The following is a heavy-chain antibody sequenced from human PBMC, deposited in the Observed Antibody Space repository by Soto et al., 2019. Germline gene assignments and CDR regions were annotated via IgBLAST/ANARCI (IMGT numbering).Heavy chain of an antibody. V-gene: IGHV2-5*02. J-gene: IGHJ4*02. CDR2: IYWDDTK. Sequence: QITLKESGPTLVKPTQNLTLTCTFSVFSLSTSVVGVGWIRQPPGKALQGLAVIYWDDTKHYSPSLKSRLTITKDTSKNQVVITMTNMDPVDTATYYCAHKGYGDYPIDYWGQGNLVTVSS. CDR1: VFSLSTSVVG. CDR3: AHKGYGDYPIDY. D-gene: IGHD4-17*01.